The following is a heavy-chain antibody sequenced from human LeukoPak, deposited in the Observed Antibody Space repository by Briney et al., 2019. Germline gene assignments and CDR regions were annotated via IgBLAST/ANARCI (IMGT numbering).Heavy chain of an antibody. Sequence: PGGSLRLSCAASGFTFSSYAMSWVRQAPGKGLEWVSTISDSGAYTYYADSVKGRFTISRDNSKNTLYLQMNSLRAEDTAVYYCAKYFASGSYYKLPHWGQGTLVTVSS. D-gene: IGHD3-10*01. V-gene: IGHV3-23*01. J-gene: IGHJ1*01. CDR2: ISDSGAYT. CDR3: AKYFASGSYYKLPH. CDR1: GFTFSSYA.